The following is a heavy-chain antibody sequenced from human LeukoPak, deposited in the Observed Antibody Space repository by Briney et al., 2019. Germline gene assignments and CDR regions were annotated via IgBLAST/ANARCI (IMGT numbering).Heavy chain of an antibody. CDR3: VRDHWWSFDA. J-gene: IGHJ4*02. Sequence: GGSLRLSCVDSGLFFSVHYMSWVRQGPGKGLEWVAKTNPDGTETSYVDSVKGRFTISRDNAKNSLYLQMNSLRDEDTAVYYCVRDHWWSFDAWGQGTLVTVSS. V-gene: IGHV3-7*01. CDR2: TNPDGTET. CDR1: GLFFSVHY. D-gene: IGHD2-15*01.